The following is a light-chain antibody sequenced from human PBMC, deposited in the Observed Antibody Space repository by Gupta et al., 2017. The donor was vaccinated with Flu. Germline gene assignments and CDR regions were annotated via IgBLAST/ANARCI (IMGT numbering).Light chain of an antibody. J-gene: IGLJ3*02. V-gene: IGLV10-54*04. CDR1: SANVGNQG. CDR3: SAWDNTLSARL. CDR2: RNN. Sequence: QAGLTQPPSVSMGLGQTATLTCTGNSANVGNQGAAWLQQHPCHPPKLLSYRNNNRPSGISERFSASRSGNTASLTIAGLQPEDEADYYCSAWDNTLSARLFGGGTSLTVL.